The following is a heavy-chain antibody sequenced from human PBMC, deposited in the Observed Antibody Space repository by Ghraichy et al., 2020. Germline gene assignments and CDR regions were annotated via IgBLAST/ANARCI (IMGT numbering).Heavy chain of an antibody. J-gene: IGHJ4*02. CDR1: GFTFSTHS. V-gene: IGHV3-21*01. CDR2: ITSGSSYI. D-gene: IGHD2-15*01. Sequence: GGSLRLSCAASGFTFSTHSMNWVRQAPGMGLEWVSSITSGSSYIYYADSVKGRFTISRDNARNSLYLQMNSLRAEDTAVYFCARGSPVVDWGQGTLVTVSS. CDR3: ARGSPVVD.